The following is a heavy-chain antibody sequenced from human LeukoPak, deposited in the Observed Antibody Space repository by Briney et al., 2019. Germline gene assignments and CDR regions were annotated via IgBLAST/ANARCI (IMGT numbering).Heavy chain of an antibody. V-gene: IGHV3-21*01. D-gene: IGHD5-24*01. J-gene: IGHJ4*02. CDR2: ISRSSSYI. CDR1: GFNFWNTG. Sequence: PGGSLRLSCAVAGFNFWNTGMSWVRQAPGKGLEWVSSISRSSSYIYYADSVKGRFTISRDNAKNSLYLQMNSLRAEDTAVYYCVRGNIYLKMAEDYWGQGTLVTVSS. CDR3: VRGNIYLKMAEDY.